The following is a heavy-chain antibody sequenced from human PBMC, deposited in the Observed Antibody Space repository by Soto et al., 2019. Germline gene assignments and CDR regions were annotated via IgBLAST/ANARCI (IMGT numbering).Heavy chain of an antibody. Sequence: SETLSLTCTVSGGSISSYYWSWIRQPPGKGLEWIGYINYRGSTTYNPSLKSRVTISVDTSKMQFSLRVKSMTAADTAVYYCARGRHSSNWLGWFDPWGQGTLVTVSS. D-gene: IGHD6-13*01. J-gene: IGHJ5*02. CDR1: GGSISSYY. CDR2: INYRGST. CDR3: ARGRHSSNWLGWFDP. V-gene: IGHV4-59*01.